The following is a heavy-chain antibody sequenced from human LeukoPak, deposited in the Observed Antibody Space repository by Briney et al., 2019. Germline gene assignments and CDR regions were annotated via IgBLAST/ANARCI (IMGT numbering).Heavy chain of an antibody. CDR3: ARVGAAAGSQLEGY. CDR1: GYTFTSYG. V-gene: IGHV1-18*01. Sequence: GASVKVSCKASGYTFTSYGISWVRQAPGQGLEWMGWISAYIGNTNYAQKLQGRVTMTTDTSTSTAYMELRSLRSDDTAVYYCARVGAAAGSQLEGYWGQGTLVTVSS. D-gene: IGHD6-13*01. J-gene: IGHJ4*02. CDR2: ISAYIGNT.